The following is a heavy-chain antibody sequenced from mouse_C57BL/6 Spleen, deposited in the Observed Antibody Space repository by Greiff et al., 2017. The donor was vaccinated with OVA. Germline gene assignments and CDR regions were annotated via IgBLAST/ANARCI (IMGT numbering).Heavy chain of an antibody. V-gene: IGHV1-26*01. CDR3: ATGGITTVVGGDWYFDV. CDR2: INPNNGGT. Sequence: EVQLQQSGPELVKPGASVKISCKASGYTFTDYYMNWVKQSHGKSLEWIGDINPNNGGTSYNQKFTGKATLTVDKSSSTAYMGLRSLTAEDSAVYYCATGGITTVVGGDWYFDVWGTGTTVTVSS. D-gene: IGHD1-1*01. CDR1: GYTFTDYY. J-gene: IGHJ1*03.